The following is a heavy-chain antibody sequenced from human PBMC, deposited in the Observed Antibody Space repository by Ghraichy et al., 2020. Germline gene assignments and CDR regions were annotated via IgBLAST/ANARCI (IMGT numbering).Heavy chain of an antibody. CDR3: AKDVAGEGDY. Sequence: GGSLRLSCAASGFTFSSYGMTWVRQAPGKGLEWVSLISVSNGNTYYAESVKGRFTISIDNSKNTLYLKMNSLRAEDTAVYYCAKDVAGEGDYWGQGTLVTVSS. CDR1: GFTFSSYG. V-gene: IGHV3-23*01. CDR2: ISVSNGNT. D-gene: IGHD7-27*01. J-gene: IGHJ4*02.